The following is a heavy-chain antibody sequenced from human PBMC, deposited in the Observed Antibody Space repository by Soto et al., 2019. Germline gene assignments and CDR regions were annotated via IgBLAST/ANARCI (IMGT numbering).Heavy chain of an antibody. Sequence: PSETLSLTCAVSDGSISSRSYYWGWIRQSPGKGLEWIGSIYYSGSTYYNPSLKSRVTISVDTSKNQLSLRLSSVTAADTAVYYCACIFSGGYGYGFYYYGMDVWGQGTTVTVSS. V-gene: IGHV4-39*01. D-gene: IGHD5-18*01. J-gene: IGHJ6*02. CDR3: ACIFSGGYGYGFYYYGMDV. CDR1: DGSISSRSYY. CDR2: IYYSGST.